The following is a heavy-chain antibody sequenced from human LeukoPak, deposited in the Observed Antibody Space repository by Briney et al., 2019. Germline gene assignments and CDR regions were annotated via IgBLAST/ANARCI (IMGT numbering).Heavy chain of an antibody. J-gene: IGHJ6*02. CDR3: AREMRGLLAARSRGYYGMDV. CDR1: GFTFSSYS. V-gene: IGHV3-21*01. Sequence: GSLRPSCAASGFTFSSYSMNWVRQAPGKGLEWVSSISSSSSYIYYADSVKGRFTISRDNAKNSLYLQMNSLRAEDTAVYYCAREMRGLLAARSRGYYGMDVWGQGTTVTVSS. CDR2: ISSSSSYI. D-gene: IGHD6-6*01.